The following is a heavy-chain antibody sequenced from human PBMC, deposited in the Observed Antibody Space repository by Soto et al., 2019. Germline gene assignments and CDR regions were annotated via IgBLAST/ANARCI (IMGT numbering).Heavy chain of an antibody. J-gene: IGHJ4*02. CDR2: ISSSGGGT. V-gene: IGHV3-23*01. CDR1: GFTLSSDA. D-gene: IGHD3-22*01. CDR3: AARSSGYPY. Sequence: EVQLLESGGGLAQPGGSLRLSCAASGFTLSSDAMSWVRQAPGKGLEWVSLISSSGGGTYYADSVNGRFTISRDSSRNMLYLQMNSLRPEDTATYYCAARSSGYPYWGQGTLVTVSS.